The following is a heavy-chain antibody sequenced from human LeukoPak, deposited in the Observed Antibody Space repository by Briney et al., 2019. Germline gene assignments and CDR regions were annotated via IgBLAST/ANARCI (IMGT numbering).Heavy chain of an antibody. J-gene: IGHJ4*02. CDR2: INSNTGGT. V-gene: IGHV1-2*02. CDR1: GYTFTGYY. Sequence: ASVKVSCKASGYTFTGYYIHWVRQAPGQGLEWMGWINSNTGGTDYAQNFQGRVTMTRDTSINTAYMELSSLKSDDTAVYYCARRIWFGEHQFDYWGQGTLVTVSS. D-gene: IGHD3-10*01. CDR3: ARRIWFGEHQFDY.